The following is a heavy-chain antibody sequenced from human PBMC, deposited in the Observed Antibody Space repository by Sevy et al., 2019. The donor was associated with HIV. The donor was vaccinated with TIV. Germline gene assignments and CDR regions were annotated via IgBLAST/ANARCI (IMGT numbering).Heavy chain of an antibody. CDR3: AGENAWGRGYS. CDR2: IYYNGHI. Sequence: SETLSLTCTVPGGSITSLYWNWIRQPPGKGLEWIANIYYNGHINYNPSLKSRLTLSLDTSKNQFSLRLSSVTAADTAMYYCAGENAWGRGYSWGQGTLVTVSS. CDR1: GGSITSLY. V-gene: IGHV4-59*08. D-gene: IGHD1-26*01. J-gene: IGHJ4*02.